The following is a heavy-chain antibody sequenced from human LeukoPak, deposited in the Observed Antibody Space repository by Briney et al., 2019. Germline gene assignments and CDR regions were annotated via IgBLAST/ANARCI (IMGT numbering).Heavy chain of an antibody. D-gene: IGHD1-1*01. CDR2: IYSGGST. V-gene: IGHV3-53*01. CDR3: ARGTNWNAIDY. CDR1: GLTVSSNY. Sequence: PGGSLRLSCAASGLTVSSNYMSWVRQAPGKGLEWVSVIYSGGSTYYADSVKGRFTISRDNSKNTLYLQMNSLRAEDTAVYYCARGTNWNAIDYWGQGTLVTVSS. J-gene: IGHJ4*02.